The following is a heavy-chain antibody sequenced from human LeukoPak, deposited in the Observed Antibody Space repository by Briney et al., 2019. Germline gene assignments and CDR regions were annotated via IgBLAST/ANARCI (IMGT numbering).Heavy chain of an antibody. Sequence: GGSLRLSCAASGFTFSGSAMHWVRQAPGKGLEWVALILYDGTNKYYADSVKGRFTISRDNSRNTLYLRMNSLRAEDTAVYHCAKDQNYFGSGSNAFDYWGQGTLVTVSS. CDR3: AKDQNYFGSGSNAFDY. CDR1: GFTFSGSA. CDR2: ILYDGTNK. D-gene: IGHD3-10*01. V-gene: IGHV3-30*02. J-gene: IGHJ4*02.